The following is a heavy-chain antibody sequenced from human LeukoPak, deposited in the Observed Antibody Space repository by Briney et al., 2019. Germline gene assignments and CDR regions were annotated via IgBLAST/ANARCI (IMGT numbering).Heavy chain of an antibody. J-gene: IGHJ5*02. CDR2: VYNSGST. CDR3: ARDFDGGFWLDP. Sequence: SETLSRTCTVSGGSISRYYWSWIRQLPGKGLEWIGYVYNSGSTNYNSSLKSRVTISVDTSKNQFSLKVNSVTAADTAVYYCARDFDGGFWLDPWGQGTLVIVSS. D-gene: IGHD3-16*01. V-gene: IGHV4-59*01. CDR1: GGSISRYY.